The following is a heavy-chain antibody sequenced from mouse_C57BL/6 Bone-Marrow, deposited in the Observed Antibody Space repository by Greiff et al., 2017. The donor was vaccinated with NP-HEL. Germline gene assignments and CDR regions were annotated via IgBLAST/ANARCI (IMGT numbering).Heavy chain of an antibody. CDR1: GYTFTSSG. J-gene: IGHJ1*03. CDR2: IYPRSGNT. V-gene: IGHV1-81*01. CDR3: AREYYGSSYWYFDV. Sequence: VQVVESGAELARPGASVKLSCKASGYTFTSSGISWVKQRTGQGLEWIGEIYPRSGNTYYNEKFKGKATLTADKSSSTAYMELRSLTSEDSAVYFCAREYYGSSYWYFDVWGTGTTVTVSS. D-gene: IGHD1-1*01.